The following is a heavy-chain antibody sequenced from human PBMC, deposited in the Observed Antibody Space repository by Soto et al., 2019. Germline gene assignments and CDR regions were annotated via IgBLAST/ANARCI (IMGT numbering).Heavy chain of an antibody. Sequence: PGESLKISCKGSGYSFINYWISWVRQMPGKGLEWMGRIDPSDSYTDYSPSFQGHVSISADKSISTAYLQWSSLKASDTAMYYCARLSRLHRDWYFDLWGRGTLVTVS. CDR2: IDPSDSYT. J-gene: IGHJ2*01. V-gene: IGHV5-10-1*01. CDR1: GYSFINYW. CDR3: ARLSRLHRDWYFDL. D-gene: IGHD4-4*01.